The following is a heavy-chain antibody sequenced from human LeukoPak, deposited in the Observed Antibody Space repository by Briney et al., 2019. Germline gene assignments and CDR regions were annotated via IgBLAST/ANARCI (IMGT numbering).Heavy chain of an antibody. Sequence: PGGSLRLSCAASGFTFSNFAMSWVRQVPGKGLEWVSGIAGSGGPTYHANSVKGRFTISRDNSKSTLYLQMTSLRAEDTAVYYCANAYYFDSRGSYYFDSWGQGTLVTVSS. CDR2: IAGSGGPT. CDR3: ANAYYFDSRGSYYFDS. CDR1: GFTFSNFA. D-gene: IGHD3-22*01. J-gene: IGHJ4*02. V-gene: IGHV3-23*01.